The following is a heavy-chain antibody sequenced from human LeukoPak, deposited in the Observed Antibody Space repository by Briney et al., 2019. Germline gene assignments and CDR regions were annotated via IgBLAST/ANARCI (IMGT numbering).Heavy chain of an antibody. Sequence: PGGSLRLSCAASGFTFSSYAMSWVRRAPGKGLEWVSAISGSGGSTYYADSVKGRFTISRDNSKNTLYLQMNSLRAEDTAVYYCAKVSSAYCSGGSCYADYWGQGSLVTVSS. V-gene: IGHV3-23*01. CDR1: GFTFSSYA. CDR3: AKVSSAYCSGGSCYADY. D-gene: IGHD2-15*01. J-gene: IGHJ4*02. CDR2: ISGSGGST.